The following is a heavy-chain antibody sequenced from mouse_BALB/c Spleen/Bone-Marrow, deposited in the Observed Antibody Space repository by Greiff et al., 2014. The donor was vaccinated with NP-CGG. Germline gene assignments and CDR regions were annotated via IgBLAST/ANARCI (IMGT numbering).Heavy chain of an antibody. D-gene: IGHD1-1*01. CDR3: ARYYYGSSYFDY. J-gene: IGHJ2*01. V-gene: IGHV14-3*02. Sequence: EVQLQQSGAELVKPGASVKLSCTASGFNIKDTYMHWVKQRPEQGLEWIGRIDPANGNTKYDPKFQGKATITADTSSNTAYLQLSSLTSEDTAVYYCARYYYGSSYFDYWGHGTTLTVSS. CDR1: GFNIKDTY. CDR2: IDPANGNT.